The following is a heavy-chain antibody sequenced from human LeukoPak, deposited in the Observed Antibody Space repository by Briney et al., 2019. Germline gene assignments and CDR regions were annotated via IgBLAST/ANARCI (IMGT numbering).Heavy chain of an antibody. CDR2: ISSSGSTI. Sequence: LRVSCGAPGFTFSIYAMNWVRQAPGKGLEWVSYISSSGSTIYYADSVKGRFTISRDNAKNPLYLQMNSLRAEDTAVYYCARDGSRAAAVDYWGQGTLVTVSS. V-gene: IGHV3-48*03. CDR1: GFTFSIYA. D-gene: IGHD6-13*01. CDR3: ARDGSRAAAVDY. J-gene: IGHJ4*02.